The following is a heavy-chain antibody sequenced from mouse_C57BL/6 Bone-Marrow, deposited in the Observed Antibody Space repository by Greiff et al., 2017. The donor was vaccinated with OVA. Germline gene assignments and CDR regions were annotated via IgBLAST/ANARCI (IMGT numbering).Heavy chain of an antibody. V-gene: IGHV1-82*01. CDR1: GYAFSSSW. J-gene: IGHJ4*01. D-gene: IGHD2-5*01. CDR2: IYPGDGDT. CDR3: AISGGAYYSNYVDAMDY. Sequence: QVQLKESGPELVKPGASVKISCKASGYAFSSSWMNWVKQRPGKGLEWIGRIYPGDGDTNYNGKFKGKATLTADKSSSTAYMQLSSLTSEDSAVYFCAISGGAYYSNYVDAMDYWGQGTSVTVSS.